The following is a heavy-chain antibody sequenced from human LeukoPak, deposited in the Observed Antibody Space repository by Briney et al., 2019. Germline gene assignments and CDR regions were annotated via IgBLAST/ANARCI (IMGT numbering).Heavy chain of an antibody. J-gene: IGHJ4*02. CDR2: ISSSGSTI. D-gene: IGHD6-6*01. V-gene: IGHV3-48*04. CDR3: ARGHSSSLGFDY. Sequence: GGSLRLSCAASGFTFSSYSMNWVRQAPGKGLEWVSYISSSGSTIYYADSVKGRFTISRDNAKNSLYLQMNSLRAEDTAVYYCARGHSSSLGFDYWGQGTLVTVSS. CDR1: GFTFSSYS.